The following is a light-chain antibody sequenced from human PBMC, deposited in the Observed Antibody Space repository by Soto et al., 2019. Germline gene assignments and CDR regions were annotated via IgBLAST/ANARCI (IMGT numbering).Light chain of an antibody. V-gene: IGKV3-20*01. J-gene: IGKJ1*01. Sequence: EIVLTQSPGTLSLSPVERATLSCMASQSVSSSYLGWYQQKPGQAPRLLIYSASRRATGIPDRFTGSGSGTDFTLTINRVEPEDFAVYFCQQYAGSPRTFGQGTKVDIK. CDR3: QQYAGSPRT. CDR1: QSVSSSY. CDR2: SAS.